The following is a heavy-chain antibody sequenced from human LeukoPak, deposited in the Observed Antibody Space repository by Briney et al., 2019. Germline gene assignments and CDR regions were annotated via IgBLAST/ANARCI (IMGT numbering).Heavy chain of an antibody. J-gene: IGHJ1*01. CDR3: ARDAYCGGDCYRPEYFQH. CDR1: GFTFSSYS. Sequence: PGGSLRLSCAASGFTFSSYSMNWVRQAPGKGLEWVSSISSSSSYIYYADSVKGRFTISRDNAKNSLYLQMNSLRAEDTAVYYCARDAYCGGDCYRPEYFQHWGQGTLVTVSS. CDR2: ISSSSSYI. V-gene: IGHV3-21*01. D-gene: IGHD2-21*02.